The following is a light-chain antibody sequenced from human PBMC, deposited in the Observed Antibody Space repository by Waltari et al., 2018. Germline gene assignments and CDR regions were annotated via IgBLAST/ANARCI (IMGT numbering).Light chain of an antibody. Sequence: DIVMTQSPDSLAVSLGERATINCKSSQSFLYSSNNKNSLAWYQQKPGQPPKLLIYWASTRESGVPDRFSGSGSGTDFTLTISSLQAEDVAVYYCQQYYSTPPTFGQGTKVEIK. CDR3: QQYYSTPPT. CDR2: WAS. J-gene: IGKJ1*01. CDR1: QSFLYSSNNKNS. V-gene: IGKV4-1*01.